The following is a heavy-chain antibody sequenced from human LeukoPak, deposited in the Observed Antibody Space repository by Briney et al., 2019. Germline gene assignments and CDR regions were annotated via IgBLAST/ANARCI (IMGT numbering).Heavy chain of an antibody. CDR3: ARDTRGITALVDSFDY. CDR2: VSSSGSAI. Sequence: GGSLRLSCAASGFTFSDYYMSWIRQAPGKGLEWVSYVSSSGSAIYYADSVKGRFTISRYNAKNSLYPQMSSLRLEDPAGYYCARDTRGITALVDSFDYWGQGTLVTVSS. J-gene: IGHJ4*02. CDR1: GFTFSDYY. D-gene: IGHD5-18*01. V-gene: IGHV3-11*01.